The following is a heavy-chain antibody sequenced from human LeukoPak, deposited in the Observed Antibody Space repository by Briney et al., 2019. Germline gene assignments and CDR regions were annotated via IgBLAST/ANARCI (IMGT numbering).Heavy chain of an antibody. J-gene: IGHJ4*02. CDR2: IYYSGST. V-gene: IGHV4-59*12. Sequence: SETLSLTCTVSGGSISSYYWSWIRQPPGKGLEWIGYIYYSGSTNYNPSLKRRVTISVDTSKNQFSLKLSSVTAAATAVYYCAREGVITGTTDYWGQGTLVTVSS. D-gene: IGHD1/OR15-1a*01. CDR1: GGSISSYY. CDR3: AREGVITGTTDY.